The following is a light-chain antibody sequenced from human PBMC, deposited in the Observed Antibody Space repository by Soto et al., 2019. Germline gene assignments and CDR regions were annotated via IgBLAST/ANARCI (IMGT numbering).Light chain of an antibody. CDR1: ERISNN. V-gene: IGKV3-20*01. CDR3: QQYGRSPVT. CDR2: GAS. J-gene: IGKJ1*01. Sequence: EIVLAQSPATLSLSPLERVTLXGRASERISNNLAWYQQKPGQAPRLLIYGASTRATGIPARFSGSGSGTEFTLTISRLEPEDFAVYYCQQYGRSPVTFGQGTKVDNK.